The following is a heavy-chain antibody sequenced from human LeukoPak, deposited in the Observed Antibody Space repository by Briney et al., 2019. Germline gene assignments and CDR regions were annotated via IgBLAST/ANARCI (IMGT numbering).Heavy chain of an antibody. CDR3: AKSRPTGDRRDWYFDL. J-gene: IGHJ2*01. D-gene: IGHD7-27*01. CDR1: GFTFYDYA. V-gene: IGHV3-9*03. CDR2: ISWNSGSI. Sequence: GRSLRLSCAASGFTFYDYAMHWVRHAPGKGLEWVSDISWNSGSIGYADSVKGRFTISRDNAKNSLYLQMNSLRAEDMALYYCAKSRPTGDRRDWYFDLWGRGTLVTVSS.